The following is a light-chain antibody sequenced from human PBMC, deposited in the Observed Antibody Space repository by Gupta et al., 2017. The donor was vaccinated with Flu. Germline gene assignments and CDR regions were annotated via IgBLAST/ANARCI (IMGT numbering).Light chain of an antibody. CDR2: KDS. J-gene: IGLJ2*01. CDR1: ALTNQY. Sequence: GKTARITCSGDALTNQYAYWYQQKPGQAPLLVIYKDSERPAGIPGRFSGSSSGTTVTLTISGGQAEDEADYYCQSADSSGTVVFGGGTKLTVL. CDR3: QSADSSGTVV. V-gene: IGLV3-25*03.